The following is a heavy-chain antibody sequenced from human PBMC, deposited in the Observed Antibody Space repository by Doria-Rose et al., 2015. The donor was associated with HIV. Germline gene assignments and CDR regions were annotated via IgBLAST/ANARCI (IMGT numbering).Heavy chain of an antibody. J-gene: IGHJ6*02. CDR3: ARGLLRGGWNDVDYYYGMDV. CDR2: INHSGST. Sequence: QVQLQESGAGLVKPSETLSLTCAVFGGSFSGYYWSWIRQPPGKGLEWIGEINHSGSTNYKTTFKSRVTISLDTPKIRCSLRPTSVTAADTAVYYCARGLLRGGWNDVDYYYGMDVWGQGTTVTVSS. V-gene: IGHV4-34*01. CDR1: GGSFSGYY. D-gene: IGHD1-1*01.